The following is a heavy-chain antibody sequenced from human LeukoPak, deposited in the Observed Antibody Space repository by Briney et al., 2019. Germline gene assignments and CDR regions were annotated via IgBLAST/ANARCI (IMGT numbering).Heavy chain of an antibody. CDR2: IYYTGST. D-gene: IGHD6-13*01. Sequence: SETLSLTCTVSSGSISSSTYYWGWIRQPPGKGLEWIGTIYYTGSTYYNPSLKSRVTISVDTSKNQFSLKLSSVTAADTAVYYCARFDGYSSSWGGYWGQGTLVTVSS. J-gene: IGHJ4*02. V-gene: IGHV4-39*01. CDR1: SGSISSSTYY. CDR3: ARFDGYSSSWGGY.